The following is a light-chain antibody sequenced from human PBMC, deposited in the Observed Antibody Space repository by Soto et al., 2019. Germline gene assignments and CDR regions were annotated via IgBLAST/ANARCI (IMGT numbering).Light chain of an antibody. CDR3: QSYDSMLSRYV. Sequence: QPVLTQPPSVSGAPGQRVTISCTGGGSNIGAPFPVHWYQQLPGAAPKLLIYYNNNQPSGVPDRFSASKSASSASLAITGLQAEDEADYYCQSYDSMLSRYVFGTGTKVTVL. V-gene: IGLV1-40*01. CDR2: YNN. J-gene: IGLJ1*01. CDR1: GSNIGAPFP.